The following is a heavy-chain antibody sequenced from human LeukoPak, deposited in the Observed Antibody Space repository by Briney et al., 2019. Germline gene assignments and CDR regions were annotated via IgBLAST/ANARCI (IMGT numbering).Heavy chain of an antibody. CDR3: ARGPRPGGSYLDY. D-gene: IGHD1-26*01. CDR1: GFTVSSNY. J-gene: IGHJ4*02. V-gene: IGHV3-7*01. CDR2: IKQDGSEK. Sequence: GGSLRLSCAASGFTVSSNYMSWVRQAPGKGLEWVANIKQDGSEKYYVDSVKGRFTISRDNAKNSLYLQMNSLRAEDTAVYYCARGPRPGGSYLDYWGQGTLVTVSS.